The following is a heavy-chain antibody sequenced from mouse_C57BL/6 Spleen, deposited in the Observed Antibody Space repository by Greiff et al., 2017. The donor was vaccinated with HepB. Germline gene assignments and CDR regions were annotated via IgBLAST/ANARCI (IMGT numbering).Heavy chain of an antibody. CDR1: GYTFPSYW. CDR2: IDPSDSYT. CDR3: ARRGNFPFAY. J-gene: IGHJ3*01. V-gene: IGHV1-69*01. Sequence: QVQLQQSGAELVMPGASVKLSCKASGYTFPSYWMHWVKQRPGQGLEWIGEIDPSDSYTNYNQKFKGKSTLTVDKSSSTAYMQLSSLTSEDSAVYYCARRGNFPFAYWGQGTLVTVSA.